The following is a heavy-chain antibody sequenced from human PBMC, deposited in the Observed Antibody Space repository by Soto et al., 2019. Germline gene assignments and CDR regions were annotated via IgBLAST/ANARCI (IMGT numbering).Heavy chain of an antibody. V-gene: IGHV3-30-3*01. Sequence: GGSLRLSCAASGFTFSSYAMHWVRQAPGKGLEWVAVISYDGSNKYYADSVKGRFTISRDNSKNTLYLQMNSLRAEDTAVYYCAVGSGSQLAGYYYYGMDVWGHGTTVTVSS. CDR2: ISYDGSNK. J-gene: IGHJ6*02. CDR1: GFTFSSYA. CDR3: AVGSGSQLAGYYYYGMDV. D-gene: IGHD3-10*01.